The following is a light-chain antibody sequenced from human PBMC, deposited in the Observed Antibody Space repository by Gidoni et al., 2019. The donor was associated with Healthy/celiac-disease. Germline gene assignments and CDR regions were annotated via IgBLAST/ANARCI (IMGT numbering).Light chain of an antibody. CDR2: AAS. V-gene: IGKV1-39*01. Sequence: IQMTQSPASLSAYVGDRVTITCRASQSISSYLNWYQQKPGKAPKLLIYAASTWQSGVPSRFSGSGSGTVFTLTISSLQPEDFATYYCQQSYSTPPYTFGQGTKLEIK. CDR3: QQSYSTPPYT. CDR1: QSISSY. J-gene: IGKJ2*01.